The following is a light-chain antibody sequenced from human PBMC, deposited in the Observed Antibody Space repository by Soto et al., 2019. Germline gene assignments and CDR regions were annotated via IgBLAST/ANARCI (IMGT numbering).Light chain of an antibody. J-gene: IGLJ2*01. CDR1: SSNIGGTNY. Sequence: QSVLTQPPSASGTPGQKVFISCSGSSSNIGGTNYAYWYQQLPGAAPKLLMHSNNLRPSGVPERISGSKFGTAASLAISGLRCEDADVYYCASWDDSLGAVVFGGESKVTVL. CDR3: ASWDDSLGAVV. V-gene: IGLV1-47*02. CDR2: SNN.